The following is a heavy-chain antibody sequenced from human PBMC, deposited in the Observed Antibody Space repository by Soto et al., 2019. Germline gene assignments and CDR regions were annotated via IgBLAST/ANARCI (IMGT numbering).Heavy chain of an antibody. J-gene: IGHJ4*02. Sequence: LRLSCAAYGFTFSRYPMHWVRQDPGKGLEWVAGISDDGSNIQYADSVKGRLTVSRDDSKSTLYLQMNNLGTEDTAEYFCAREEPHPAPLVFWGQGTLVTVSS. V-gene: IGHV3-30-3*01. CDR2: ISDDGSNI. CDR3: AREEPHPAPLVF. CDR1: GFTFSRYP.